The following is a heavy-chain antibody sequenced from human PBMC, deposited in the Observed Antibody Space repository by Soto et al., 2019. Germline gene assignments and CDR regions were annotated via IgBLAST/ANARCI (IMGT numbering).Heavy chain of an antibody. D-gene: IGHD4-17*01. CDR3: ARTVHLGDDEEL. V-gene: IGHV4-31*03. J-gene: IGHJ4*02. CDR2: IYDSGNT. CDR1: VYSFRSVGHY. Sequence: QVQLQESGPGLVKPSQTLSLSCTVSVYSFRSVGHYWPGIRQHPGKVMEFIGYIYDSGNTYYNPSLNSRVFISLDTSKNHCSLRLTSVPVADTAVYYCARTVHLGDDEELWGQGTRVTVSS.